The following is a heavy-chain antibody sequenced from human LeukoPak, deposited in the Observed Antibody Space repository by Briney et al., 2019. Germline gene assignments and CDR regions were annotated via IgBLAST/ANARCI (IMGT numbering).Heavy chain of an antibody. Sequence: ETLSLTCTVSGGSISSSSYYWGWIRRPPGKGLEWIGSIYYSGSTYYNPSLKGRVTISVDTSKNQFSLKLSSVTAADTAVYYCARYSYGLGGFYYGMDVWGQGTTVTVSS. D-gene: IGHD5-18*01. V-gene: IGHV4-39*07. J-gene: IGHJ6*02. CDR2: IYYSGST. CDR1: GGSISSSSYY. CDR3: ARYSYGLGGFYYGMDV.